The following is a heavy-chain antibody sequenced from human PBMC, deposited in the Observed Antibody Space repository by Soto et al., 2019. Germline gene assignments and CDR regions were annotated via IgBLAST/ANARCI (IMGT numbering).Heavy chain of an antibody. CDR3: AKGLYYYQTSGYPHY. CDR1: GFTFPDYT. V-gene: IGHV3-9*01. D-gene: IGHD3-22*01. J-gene: IGHJ4*02. Sequence: EVQLVESGGCLVQPGRSLRLSCAASGFTFPDYTMHWVRQAPGKGLEWVSGISWNSGSIDYADSVKGRFIISRDDAKNCLYLQMNSLRAEDTAFYYCAKGLYYYQTSGYPHYWGQGTLVTVSS. CDR2: ISWNSGSI.